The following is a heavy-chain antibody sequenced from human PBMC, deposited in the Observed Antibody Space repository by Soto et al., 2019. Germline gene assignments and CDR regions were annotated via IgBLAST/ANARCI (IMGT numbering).Heavy chain of an antibody. CDR1: GFTVSSNY. D-gene: IGHD3-3*01. CDR2: IYGGGST. V-gene: IGHV3-53*01. CDR3: ARALRFLEWLLAPGYYGMDV. Sequence: GGSLRLSCAASGFTVSSNYMSWVRQAPGKGLEWVSVIYGGGSTYYADSVKGRFTISRDNSKNTLYLQMNSLRAEDTAVYYCARALRFLEWLLAPGYYGMDVWGQGTTVTVSS. J-gene: IGHJ6*02.